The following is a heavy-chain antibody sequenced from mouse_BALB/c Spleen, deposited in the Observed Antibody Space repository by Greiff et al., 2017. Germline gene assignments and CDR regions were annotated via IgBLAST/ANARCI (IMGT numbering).Heavy chain of an antibody. V-gene: IGHV5-4*02. CDR2: ISDGGSYT. CDR3: ARDGNYVWFAY. Sequence: EVNVVESGGGLVKPGGSLKLSCAASGFTFSDYYMYWVRQTPEKRLEWVATISDGGSYTYYPDSVKGRFTISRDNAKNNLYLQMSSLKSEDTAMYYCARDGNYVWFAYWGQGTLVTVSA. J-gene: IGHJ3*01. D-gene: IGHD2-1*01. CDR1: GFTFSDYY.